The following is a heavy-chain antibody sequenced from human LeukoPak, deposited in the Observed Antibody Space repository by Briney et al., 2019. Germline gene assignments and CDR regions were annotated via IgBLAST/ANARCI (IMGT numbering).Heavy chain of an antibody. Sequence: ASVTVSCKASGYTFNDYYIHWVRQAPGQGLEWMGRINPDSGGTDYAQNFQGRVTMTRDTSITTAYMDLSSLRSDDTAVYYCARLGENGLLTGYFYPWGQGTLVTVSS. V-gene: IGHV1-2*02. D-gene: IGHD3-9*01. J-gene: IGHJ5*02. CDR1: GYTFNDYY. CDR3: ARLGENGLLTGYFYP. CDR2: INPDSGGT.